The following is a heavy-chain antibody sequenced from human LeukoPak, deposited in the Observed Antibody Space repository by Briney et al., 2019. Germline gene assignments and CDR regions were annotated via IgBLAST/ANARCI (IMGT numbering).Heavy chain of an antibody. Sequence: SETLSLTCTVSGGSISNDGYSWSWIRQPPGKGLEWIGYIYHSGSTYYNPSLKSRVTISVDRSKNQFSLKLSSVTAADTAVYYCERDLFQDYDLWSGYSARWFDPWGQGTLVTVSS. D-gene: IGHD3-3*01. CDR3: ERDLFQDYDLWSGYSARWFDP. V-gene: IGHV4-30-2*01. J-gene: IGHJ5*02. CDR2: IYHSGST. CDR1: GGSISNDGYS.